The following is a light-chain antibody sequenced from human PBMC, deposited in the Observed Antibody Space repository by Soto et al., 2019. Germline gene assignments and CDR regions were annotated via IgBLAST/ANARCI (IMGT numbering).Light chain of an antibody. J-gene: IGLJ2*01. CDR3: CSFAVGSTLV. Sequence: QSVLTQPASVSGSPGQSITISCTGTSTDIGSHYLVSWYQQHPGKVPKLIIYEGSKRPSGVSNRFSGSKSGNTASLTISGLQAEDEADYYCCSFAVGSTLVFGGGTKLTVL. CDR1: STDIGSHYL. CDR2: EGS. V-gene: IGLV2-23*01.